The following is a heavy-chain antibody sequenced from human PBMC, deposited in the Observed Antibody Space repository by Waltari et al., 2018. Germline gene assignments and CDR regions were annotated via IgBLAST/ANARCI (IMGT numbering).Heavy chain of an antibody. J-gene: IGHJ5*02. Sequence: EAQLVESGGDLVQRGGSLSLSCAASVFTFRTSWMCWVRQSPGKGLEWVANINQDGSDKFYMDSVKGRFTISRDNAKNSLFLEMNSLRGDDTAVYFCAREGITLGAFDPWGQGTLVTVSS. CDR3: AREGITLGAFDP. CDR2: INQDGSDK. V-gene: IGHV3-7*03. CDR1: VFTFRTSW. D-gene: IGHD1-20*01.